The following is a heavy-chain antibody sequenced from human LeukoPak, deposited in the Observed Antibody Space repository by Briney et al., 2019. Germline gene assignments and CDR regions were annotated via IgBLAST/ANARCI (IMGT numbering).Heavy chain of an antibody. D-gene: IGHD5-12*01. Sequence: GGSLRLSCAVSGITLSNYGMSWVRQAPGKGLEWVAGISDSGGRTNYADSVKGRFTISRDNPKNTLYLQMNSLRAEDTALYYCARVGYIGYEYYFDYWSQGTLVTVSA. CDR1: GITLSNYG. CDR2: ISDSGGRT. J-gene: IGHJ4*02. CDR3: ARVGYIGYEYYFDY. V-gene: IGHV3-23*01.